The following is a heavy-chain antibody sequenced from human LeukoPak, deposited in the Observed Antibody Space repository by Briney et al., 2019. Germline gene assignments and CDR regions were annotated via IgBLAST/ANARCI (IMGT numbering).Heavy chain of an antibody. CDR1: GFTFSNYS. Sequence: PGGSLRLSCAASGFTFSNYSMNWVRQAPGKGLEWVSYISGSSTTIYYADSLKGRFTISRDNAKNSLYLQMNSLRDEDTAVYYCAKGLEYYYDSSGAFDIWGQGTMVTVSS. V-gene: IGHV3-48*02. CDR2: ISGSSTTI. J-gene: IGHJ3*02. D-gene: IGHD3-22*01. CDR3: AKGLEYYYDSSGAFDI.